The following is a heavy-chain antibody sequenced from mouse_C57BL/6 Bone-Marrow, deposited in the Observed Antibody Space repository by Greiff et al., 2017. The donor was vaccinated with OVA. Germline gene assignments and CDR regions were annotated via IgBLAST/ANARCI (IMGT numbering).Heavy chain of an antibody. Sequence: VQLQHSGAELARPGASVKLSCKASGYTFTSYGISWVKQRTGQGLEWIGEIYPRSGNTYYNEKFKGKATLTADKSSSTAYMELRSLTSEDSAVYFCARDGYYSFAYWGQGTLVTVSA. CDR1: GYTFTSYG. V-gene: IGHV1-81*01. CDR3: ARDGYYSFAY. J-gene: IGHJ3*01. CDR2: IYPRSGNT. D-gene: IGHD2-3*01.